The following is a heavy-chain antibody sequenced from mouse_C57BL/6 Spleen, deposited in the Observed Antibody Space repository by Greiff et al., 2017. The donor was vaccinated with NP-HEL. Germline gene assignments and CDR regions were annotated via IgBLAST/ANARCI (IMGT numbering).Heavy chain of an antibody. D-gene: IGHD6-5*01. V-gene: IGHV5-17*01. CDR3: ARRLIAMDY. CDR2: ISSGSSTI. Sequence: EVQLVESGGGLVKPGGSLKLSCAASGFTFSDYGMHWVRQAPEKGLEWVAYISSGSSTIYYADTVKGRFTISRDNAKNTLFLQMTSLRSEDTAMYYCARRLIAMDYWGQGTSVTVSS. J-gene: IGHJ4*01. CDR1: GFTFSDYG.